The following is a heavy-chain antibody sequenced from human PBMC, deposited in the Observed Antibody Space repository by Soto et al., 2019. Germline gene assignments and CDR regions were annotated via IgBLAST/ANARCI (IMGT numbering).Heavy chain of an antibody. CDR3: ARDKMIYTFGSGTFDY. CDR1: GFTFRSFG. D-gene: IGHD3-10*01. V-gene: IGHV1-18*04. J-gene: IGHJ4*02. CDR2: ISAYNGDT. Sequence: ASVKVSCKASGFTFRSFGISWVRQAPGQGLEWMGWISAYNGDTDIAQKVQGRLTLTTDTSTNTAYMELRRLTSDDTAVYYCARDKMIYTFGSGTFDYWGQGTVVTVSS.